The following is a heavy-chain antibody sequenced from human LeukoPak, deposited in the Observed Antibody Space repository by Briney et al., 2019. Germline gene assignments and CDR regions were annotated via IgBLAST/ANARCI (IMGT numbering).Heavy chain of an antibody. D-gene: IGHD6-19*01. CDR1: GGSFSCYY. J-gene: IGHJ4*02. Sequence: SETLSLTCAVYGGSFSCYYWSWIRQPPAKGLEWIGKINHSGSTNCNPSLKSRVTISVDTSKNQFSLKLSSVTAADTAVYYCAESIAVAGHYFDYWGQGTLVTVSS. V-gene: IGHV4-34*01. CDR2: INHSGST. CDR3: AESIAVAGHYFDY.